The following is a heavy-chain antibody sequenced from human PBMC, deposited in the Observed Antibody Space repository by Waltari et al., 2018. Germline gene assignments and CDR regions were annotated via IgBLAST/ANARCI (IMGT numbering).Heavy chain of an antibody. CDR1: GFPFSSSS. CDR2: ISYEGSNK. CDR3: ARDPLRHPTGGFDY. D-gene: IGHD4-17*01. Sequence: QVQLVESGGGVVQPGRSLRLSCAAAGFPFSSSSLPWVPPAPCKGLDGVAVISYEGSNKYYADSVKGRFTISRDNSKNTLYLQMNSLRAEDTAVYYCARDPLRHPTGGFDYWGQGTLVTVSS. V-gene: IGHV3-30-3*01. J-gene: IGHJ4*02.